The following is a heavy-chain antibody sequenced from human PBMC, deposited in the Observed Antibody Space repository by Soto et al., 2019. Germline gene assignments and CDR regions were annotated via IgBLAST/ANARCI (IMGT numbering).Heavy chain of an antibody. CDR2: ISHDGNSK. Sequence: QVQLVESGGDVVQTGRSQRISCEASGFIFGSYVMHWVRQPPGKGLEWMSAISHDGNSKFYADSVKGRFTISRDNSRNTVYLQLNSLRGEDTAVYYCATEDESSGYAGTFHHWGQGTLVTVSS. J-gene: IGHJ1*01. CDR3: ATEDESSGYAGTFHH. D-gene: IGHD3-22*01. V-gene: IGHV3-30-3*01. CDR1: GFIFGSYV.